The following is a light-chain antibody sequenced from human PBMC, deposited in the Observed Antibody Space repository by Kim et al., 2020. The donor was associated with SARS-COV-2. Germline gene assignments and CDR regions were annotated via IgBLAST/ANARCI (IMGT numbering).Light chain of an antibody. CDR2: RDN. J-gene: IGLJ3*02. V-gene: IGLV3-9*01. CDR1: NIGSRN. Sequence: VAMGQTGAVSCEGKNIGSRNVHWYQQKPGQAPVLIMYRDNNRPSGIPERFSGSNSGNTATLTISRAQAGDEADYYCQVWDNITPWVFGGGTQLTVL. CDR3: QVWDNITPWV.